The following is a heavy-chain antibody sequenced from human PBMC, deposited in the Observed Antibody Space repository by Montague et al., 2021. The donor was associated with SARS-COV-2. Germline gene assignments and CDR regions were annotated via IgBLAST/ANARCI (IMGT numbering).Heavy chain of an antibody. D-gene: IGHD3-10*01. CDR3: ARDPTYGSGSFQSGFFDY. CDR1: GFSFSSYG. CDR2: IWYDGCNK. J-gene: IGHJ4*02. Sequence: SLRLSCAASGFSFSSYGMHWVRQAPGKGLEWVAVIWYDGCNKYYADSVKGRFTISRDNSKNTLYLQMNSLRAEDTAVYYCARDPTYGSGSFQSGFFDYWGQGTLVTVSS. V-gene: IGHV3-33*01.